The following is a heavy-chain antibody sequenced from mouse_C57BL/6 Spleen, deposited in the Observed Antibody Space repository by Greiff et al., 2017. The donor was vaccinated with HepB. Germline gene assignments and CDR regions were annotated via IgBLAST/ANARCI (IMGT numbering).Heavy chain of an antibody. J-gene: IGHJ4*01. CDR2: INPSDSDT. CDR3: AMENYAMDY. CDR1: GYTFTSYW. V-gene: IGHV1-74*01. Sequence: QVHVKQSGAELVKPGASVKVSCKASGYTFTSYWMHWVKQRPGQGLEWIGRINPSDSDTNYNQKFKGKATLTVDKSSSTAYLQLSSLTSEDSAVYYCAMENYAMDYWGQGTSVTVSS.